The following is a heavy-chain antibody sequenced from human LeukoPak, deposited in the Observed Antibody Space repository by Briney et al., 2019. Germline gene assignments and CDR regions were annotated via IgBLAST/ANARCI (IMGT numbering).Heavy chain of an antibody. CDR2: IYTSGST. CDR1: GGSMSSYY. Sequence: SETLSLTRTVSGGSMSSYYWSWIRQPAGKGLEWIGRIYTSGSTNYNPSLKSRVTMSVDTSKNQFSLKLSSVTAADTAVYYCARNYCSTTSCYDAFDIWGQGTMVTVSS. D-gene: IGHD2-2*01. CDR3: ARNYCSTTSCYDAFDI. V-gene: IGHV4-4*07. J-gene: IGHJ3*02.